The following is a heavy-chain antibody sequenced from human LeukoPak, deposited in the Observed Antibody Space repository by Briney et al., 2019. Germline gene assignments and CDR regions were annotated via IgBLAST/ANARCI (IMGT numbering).Heavy chain of an antibody. CDR3: AVNGVAAYYFDY. D-gene: IGHD2-15*01. J-gene: IGHJ4*02. CDR1: GFTFSGNW. CDR2: INSDGRST. Sequence: PGGSLRLSCAASGFTFSGNWMHWVRQVPGKGLVWVSRINSDGRSTNYADSVKGRFTISRDNAKNTLYLQMNSLRAEDTAVYYCAVNGVAAYYFDYWGQGTLVTVSS. V-gene: IGHV3-74*01.